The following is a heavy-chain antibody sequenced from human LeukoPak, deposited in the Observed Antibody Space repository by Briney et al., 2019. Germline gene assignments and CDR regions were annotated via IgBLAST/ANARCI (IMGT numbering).Heavy chain of an antibody. CDR2: IYSSGPT. V-gene: IGHV3-53*01. CDR1: VFTVSINY. Sequence: GGSLRLSCAASVFTVSINYMSWVRDAPLKGLGRVSVIYSSGPTYYADSVKGRFTVSRDNSKNTLYVQMNSLRDDDTAVYYCVRMASNYYGMDVWGQGTTVTVSS. CDR3: VRMASNYYGMDV. D-gene: IGHD5-24*01. J-gene: IGHJ6*02.